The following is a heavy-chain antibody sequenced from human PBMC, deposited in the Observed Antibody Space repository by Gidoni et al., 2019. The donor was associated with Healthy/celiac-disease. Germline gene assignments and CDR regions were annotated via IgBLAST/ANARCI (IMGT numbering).Heavy chain of an antibody. D-gene: IGHD2-15*01. CDR2: ITYDGSNK. Sequence: VQLVESGGGVVQPGRSLRLSCAASGFTFSSYGMHRVRQAPGKGLECVAVITYDGSNKYYADFVKGRFTISRDNSKNTLYLQMNSLSAEDTALYYCAKAKGYCSGGSCYSSPYYYYYGMDVWGQGTTVTVSS. CDR3: AKAKGYCSGGSCYSSPYYYYYGMDV. CDR1: GFTFSSYG. J-gene: IGHJ6*02. V-gene: IGHV3-30*18.